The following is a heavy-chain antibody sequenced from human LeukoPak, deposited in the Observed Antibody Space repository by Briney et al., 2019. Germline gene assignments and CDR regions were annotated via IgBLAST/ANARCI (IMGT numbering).Heavy chain of an antibody. CDR3: AKDRTTRGYDAFDI. CDR2: IGGSGGAI. D-gene: IGHD1-1*01. Sequence: GGSLRLSCGASGFTFSRYAMSWVRQAPGKGLQWVSEIGGSGGAIYYADSVKGRFTISRDNSKNTLFLEMNSLRAEDMALYYCAKDRTTRGYDAFDIWGQGTMVTVSS. J-gene: IGHJ3*02. CDR1: GFTFSRYA. V-gene: IGHV3-23*01.